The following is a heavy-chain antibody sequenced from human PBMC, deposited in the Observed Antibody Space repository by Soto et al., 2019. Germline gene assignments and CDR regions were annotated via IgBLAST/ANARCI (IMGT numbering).Heavy chain of an antibody. Sequence: QVQLVESGGGVVQPGRSLRLSCAASGFTFSSYGMHWVRQAPGKGLEWVAVIWYDGSNKYYADSVKGRFTISRDNSKNTLYLQMNSLRAEDTAVYYCARKDQTGYSYGYYYYYGMDVWGQGTTVTVSS. V-gene: IGHV3-33*01. J-gene: IGHJ6*02. CDR3: ARKDQTGYSYGYYYYYGMDV. CDR1: GFTFSSYG. CDR2: IWYDGSNK. D-gene: IGHD5-18*01.